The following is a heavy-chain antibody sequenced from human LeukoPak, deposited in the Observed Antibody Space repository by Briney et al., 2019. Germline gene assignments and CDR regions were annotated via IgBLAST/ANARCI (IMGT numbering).Heavy chain of an antibody. CDR3: ATSRSAVAGNNWFDP. Sequence: SQTLSLTCALSGDSVSSNSAAWNWIRQSPSRGLEWLGRTYYRSKWYNDYAISVKGRITINPDTSKNQFSLQLNSVTPEDTAVYYCATSRSAVAGNNWFDPWGQGALVTVSS. CDR1: GDSVSSNSAA. D-gene: IGHD6-19*01. J-gene: IGHJ5*02. CDR2: TYYRSKWYN. V-gene: IGHV6-1*01.